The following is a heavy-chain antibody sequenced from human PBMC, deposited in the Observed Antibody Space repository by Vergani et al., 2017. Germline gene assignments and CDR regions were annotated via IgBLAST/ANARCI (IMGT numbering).Heavy chain of an antibody. J-gene: IGHJ6*02. CDR2: MNPNSGNT. D-gene: IGHD3-10*01. Sequence: QVQLVQSGAEVKKPGASVKVSCKASGYTFTSYDINWVRQATGQGLEWMGWMNPNSGNTGYAQKFQGRVTMTRNTSISTAYMELSSLRSEDTAVYYCASLHGSGSYYPLTPHYYGMDVGGQGTTVTVSS. CDR1: GYTFTSYD. CDR3: ASLHGSGSYYPLTPHYYGMDV. V-gene: IGHV1-8*01.